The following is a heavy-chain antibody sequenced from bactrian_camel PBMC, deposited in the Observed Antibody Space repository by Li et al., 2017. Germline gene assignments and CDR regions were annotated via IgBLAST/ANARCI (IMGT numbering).Heavy chain of an antibody. J-gene: IGHJ6*01. V-gene: IGHV3S53*01. CDR2: IERDGST. Sequence: VQLVESGGGSVQTGGSLRLSCEASGDTSDGPCLGWFRRAPGREREVVAVIERDGSTSYLDSVKGRFTISRDYTKNTLYLQMNSLKPEDTGMYYCAADRRPYCSGFGIRPLDFPYWGQGTQVTV. CDR1: GDTSDGPC. D-gene: IGHD2*01. CDR3: AADRRPYCSGFGIRPLDFPY.